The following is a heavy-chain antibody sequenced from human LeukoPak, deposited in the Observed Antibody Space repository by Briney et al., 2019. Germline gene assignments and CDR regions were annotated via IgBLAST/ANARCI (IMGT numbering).Heavy chain of an antibody. CDR3: AGTGNYYYYGMDV. J-gene: IGHJ6*02. V-gene: IGHV4-39*01. CDR1: GGSISSSSYY. Sequence: PSETLSLTCTVSGGSISSSSYYRGWIRQPPGKGLEWIGSIYYSGSTYYNPSLKSRVTISVDTSKNQFSLKLSSVTAADTAVYYCAGTGNYYYYGMDVWGQGTTVTVSS. CDR2: IYYSGST.